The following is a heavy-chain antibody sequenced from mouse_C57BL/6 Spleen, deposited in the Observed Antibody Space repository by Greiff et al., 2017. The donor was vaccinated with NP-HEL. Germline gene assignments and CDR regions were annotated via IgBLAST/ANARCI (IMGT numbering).Heavy chain of an antibody. CDR3: ARVYYGNSYYFDY. Sequence: QVQLQQPGAELVRPGSSVKLSCKASGYTFTSYWMHWVKQRPIQGLEWIGNIDPSDSETHYNQKFKDKATLTVDKSSSTAYMQLSSLTSEDSAVYYWARVYYGNSYYFDYWAKAPLSQSPQ. CDR2: IDPSDSET. V-gene: IGHV1-52*01. J-gene: IGHJ2*01. D-gene: IGHD2-1*01. CDR1: GYTFTSYW.